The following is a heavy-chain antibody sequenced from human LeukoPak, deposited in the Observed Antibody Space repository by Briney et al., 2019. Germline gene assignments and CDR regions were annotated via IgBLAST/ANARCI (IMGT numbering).Heavy chain of an antibody. D-gene: IGHD3-10*01. J-gene: IGHJ6*02. CDR3: ARRLGAMVRGAPPSPKYYYYYGMDV. CDR2: IIPIFGTA. CDR1: GGTFSSYA. Sequence: SVKVSCKASGGTFSSYAISWVRQAPGQGLKWMGGIIPIFGTANYAQKFQGRVTITTDESTSTAYMELSSLRSEDTAVYYCARRLGAMVRGAPPSPKYYYYYGMDVWGQGTTVTVSS. V-gene: IGHV1-69*05.